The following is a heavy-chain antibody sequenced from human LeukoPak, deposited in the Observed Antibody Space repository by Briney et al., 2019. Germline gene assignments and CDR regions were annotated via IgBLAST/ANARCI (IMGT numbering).Heavy chain of an antibody. CDR3: ASLSAVAGTSVVDY. J-gene: IGHJ4*02. V-gene: IGHV3-30-3*01. D-gene: IGHD6-19*01. CDR2: ISYDGSNK. CDR1: GFTFSSYA. Sequence: GGSLRLSCAASGFTFSSYAMHWGRQAPGKGLELVAVISYDGSNKYYADSVKGRFTISRDNSKNTLYLQMNSLRAEDTAVYYCASLSAVAGTSVVDYWGRGTLVTVSS.